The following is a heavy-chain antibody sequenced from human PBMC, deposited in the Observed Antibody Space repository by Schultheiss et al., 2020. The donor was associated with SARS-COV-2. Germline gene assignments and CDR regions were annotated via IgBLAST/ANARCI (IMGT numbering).Heavy chain of an antibody. CDR2: ISGSGGTA. J-gene: IGHJ4*03. V-gene: IGHV3-23*01. Sequence: GGSLRLSCAASGFTFSNAWMNWVRQAPGKGLEWVSTISGSGGTAYYADSAGGRFTISRDNSKNTLYLQMNSLRAEDTAVYYCAKHFSSSSVSGILDYWGQGTTVTVSS. D-gene: IGHD6-6*01. CDR3: AKHFSSSSVSGILDY. CDR1: GFTFSNAW.